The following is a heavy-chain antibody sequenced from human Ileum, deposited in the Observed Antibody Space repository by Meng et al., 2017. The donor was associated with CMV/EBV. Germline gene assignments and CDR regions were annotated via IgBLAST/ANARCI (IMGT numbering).Heavy chain of an antibody. J-gene: IGHJ6*02. CDR2: ISTYSGNR. D-gene: IGHD2-2*01. V-gene: IGHV1-18*01. Sequence: ASVKVSCKASDYTFTSYFVSWVRQAPGQGLEWMGLISTYSGNRRYAERLQGRVTMYAERLQGRVTMTTDTSTRTVYMEMTSLRSDDTAVYYCARVVVVPSDYYTMDVWGQGTAVTVSS. CDR1: DYTFTSYF. CDR3: ARVVVVPSDYYTMDV.